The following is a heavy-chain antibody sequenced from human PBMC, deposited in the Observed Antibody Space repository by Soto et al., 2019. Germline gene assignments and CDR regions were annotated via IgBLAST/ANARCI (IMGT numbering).Heavy chain of an antibody. CDR2: IYNNGRT. J-gene: IGHJ4*02. V-gene: IGHV4-59*11. D-gene: IGHD3-16*01. Sequence: PSETLSLTCTVSGGSISNLYWSWIRQPPGKGLEWLGYIYNNGRTNYNPSLKSRATISVLTSKNQFSLRLSSVTAADTAVYFCALAPRGDHWHAYFDYWGQRTQVTVSS. CDR3: ALAPRGDHWHAYFDY. CDR1: GGSISNLY.